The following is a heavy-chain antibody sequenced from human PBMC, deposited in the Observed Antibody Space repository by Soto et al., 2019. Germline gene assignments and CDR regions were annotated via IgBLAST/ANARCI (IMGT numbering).Heavy chain of an antibody. CDR1: GGSISSGDYY. V-gene: IGHV4-30-4*01. J-gene: IGHJ4*02. CDR2: IYYSGST. Sequence: SETLSLTCTVSGGSISSGDYYWSWIRQPPGKGLEWIGYIYYSGSTNYNPSLKSRVTISVDTSKNQFSLKLSSVTAADTAVYYCARRAYVSAFDYWGQGTLVTVS. D-gene: IGHD3-16*01. CDR3: ARRAYVSAFDY.